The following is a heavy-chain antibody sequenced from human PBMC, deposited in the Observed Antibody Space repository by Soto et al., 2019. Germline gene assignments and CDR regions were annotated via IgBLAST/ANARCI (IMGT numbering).Heavy chain of an antibody. CDR3: AKDPRGNGDVTHYYDGMDV. V-gene: IGHV3-30*18. Sequence: QAQLVEAGGGVVQPGRSLRLSCEVSGCRFSSYGEHWVRQAPAKGLEWVAIISDDGRNTFYPDSVKGRFSISRDNSKNTVYLQMNSLRAEDTAVYYCAKDPRGNGDVTHYYDGMDVWGQGTTVTVPS. D-gene: IGHD4-17*01. CDR1: GCRFSSYG. J-gene: IGHJ6*02. CDR2: ISDDGRNT.